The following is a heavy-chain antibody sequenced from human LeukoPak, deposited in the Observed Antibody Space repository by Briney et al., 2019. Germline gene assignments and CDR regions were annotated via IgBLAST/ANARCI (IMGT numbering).Heavy chain of an antibody. CDR2: INWNGGST. CDR3: ARVREMYSSGWGLGYCYYGMDV. V-gene: IGHV3-20*04. Sequence: GGSLRLSCAASGFTFDDYGMSWVRQAPGKGLEWVSGINWNGGSTGYADSVKGRFTISRDNAKNSLYLQMNSLRAEDTALYYCARVREMYSSGWGLGYCYYGMDVWGQGTLVTVSS. CDR1: GFTFDDYG. D-gene: IGHD6-19*01. J-gene: IGHJ6*02.